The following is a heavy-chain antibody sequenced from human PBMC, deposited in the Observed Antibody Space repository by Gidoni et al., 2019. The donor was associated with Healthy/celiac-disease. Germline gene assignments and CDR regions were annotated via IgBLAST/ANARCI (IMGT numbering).Heavy chain of an antibody. CDR2: IYYSGST. CDR1: GGSISGSSYY. J-gene: IGHJ5*02. V-gene: IGHV4-39*07. Sequence: QLQLQESGPGLVKPSETLSLTCTVSGGSISGSSYYWGWIRQPPGKGLEWIGSIYYSGSTYYNPSLKSRVTISVDTSKNQFSLKLSSVTAADTAVYYCARGLGYGGNSASSWFDPWGQGTLVTVSS. CDR3: ARGLGYGGNSASSWFDP. D-gene: IGHD4-17*01.